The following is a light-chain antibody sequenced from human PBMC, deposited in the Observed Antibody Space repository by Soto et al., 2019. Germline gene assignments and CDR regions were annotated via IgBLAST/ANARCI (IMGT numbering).Light chain of an antibody. V-gene: IGLV2-14*01. CDR3: SSYTSSSSLV. J-gene: IGLJ2*01. CDR2: DVS. Sequence: QSALTQPASVSESPGQSITISCTGTSSDVGGYNYVSWYQQHPGKVPKLMIYDVSNRPSGVSNRFSASKSGNTASLTISGLQAEDEADYYCSSYTSSSSLVFGGGTKLTVL. CDR1: SSDVGGYNY.